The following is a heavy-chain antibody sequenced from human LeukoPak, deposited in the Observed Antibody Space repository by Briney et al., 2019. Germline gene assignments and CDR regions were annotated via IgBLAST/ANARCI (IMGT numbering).Heavy chain of an antibody. CDR3: ARRIAAAGTNWFDP. V-gene: IGHV1-2*02. Sequence: ASVTVSCKASGYTFNEYYVHWVRQAPGQGREGMGWINPNRCGTNYDQTFQGRATMTRDTSLSPAYMELSTLRSDDTAVYYCARRIAAAGTNWFDPWGQGTLVTVSS. D-gene: IGHD6-13*01. CDR2: INPNRCGT. CDR1: GYTFNEYY. J-gene: IGHJ5*02.